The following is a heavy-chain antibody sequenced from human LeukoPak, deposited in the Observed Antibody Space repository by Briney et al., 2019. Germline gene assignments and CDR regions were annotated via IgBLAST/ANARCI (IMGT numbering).Heavy chain of an antibody. CDR1: GGSISSYY. CDR3: ARDGDSGSYIDY. J-gene: IGHJ4*02. Sequence: SETLSLTCTVSGGSISSYYWSWIRQPAGMGLEWIGRIYTSGSTNYNPSLKSRVTMSVDTSKNQFSLKLSSVTAADTAVYYCARDGDSGSYIDYWGQGTLVTVSS. D-gene: IGHD1-26*01. V-gene: IGHV4-4*07. CDR2: IYTSGST.